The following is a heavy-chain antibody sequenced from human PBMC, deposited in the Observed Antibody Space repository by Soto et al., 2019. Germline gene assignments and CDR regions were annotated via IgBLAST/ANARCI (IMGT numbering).Heavy chain of an antibody. V-gene: IGHV1-2*02. CDR3: VTQSSFDYTSIDQ. CDR1: GYTFTGYY. CDR2: FNPNSGDT. D-gene: IGHD4-4*01. Sequence: QVQLVQSGAEVKKPGASVRVSCKGSGYTFTGYYIHWVRQAPAQGLEWMGWFNPNSGDTNYAQKVQGRVTMTGDTSISPTYMELSGLTSDDTAIYYCVTQSSFDYTSIDQWGQGTPVTVSS. J-gene: IGHJ4*02.